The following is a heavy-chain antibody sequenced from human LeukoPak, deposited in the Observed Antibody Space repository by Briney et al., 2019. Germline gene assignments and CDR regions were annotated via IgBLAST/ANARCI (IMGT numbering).Heavy chain of an antibody. V-gene: IGHV3-21*05. J-gene: IGHJ4*02. CDR2: ITSSSTNI. Sequence: GGSLRLSCAASGFTFSTYNMNWVRQAPGKGLEWVSHITSSSTNIYYADSVKGRFTISRDNAKSSLYLQMNSLRAEDTAVYYCAREPGPGDYWGQGTLVTVSS. CDR3: AREPGPGDY. CDR1: GFTFSTYN.